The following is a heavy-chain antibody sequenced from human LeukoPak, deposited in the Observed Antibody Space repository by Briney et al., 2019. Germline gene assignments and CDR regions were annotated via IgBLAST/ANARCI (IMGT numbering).Heavy chain of an antibody. V-gene: IGHV4-34*01. CDR2: INYSGGT. D-gene: IGHD6-13*01. J-gene: IGHJ5*02. CDR1: VGSFSDYY. CDR3: ARQQSASNWFDP. Sequence: SETLSLTCAVYVGSFSDYYWSWIRQPPGKGLEWIGEINYSGGTSYNPSLKSRVTISVNTSKNQFSLKLTSVTAADTAVYYCARQQSASNWFDPWGQGTLATVSS.